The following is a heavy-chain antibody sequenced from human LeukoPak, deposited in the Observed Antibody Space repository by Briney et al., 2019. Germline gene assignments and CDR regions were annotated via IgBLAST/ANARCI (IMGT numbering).Heavy chain of an antibody. CDR1: GGSFSGYF. V-gene: IGHV4-34*01. J-gene: IGHJ4*02. Sequence: PSETLSLTCAVYGGSFSGYFWSWIRQPPGKGLEWIGEISHSGSTNYNPSLKSRVSTSVDTSKNQFSLKLSSVTAADTAVYYCARGSPGPRLNVWGQGTLVTVSS. CDR2: ISHSGST. D-gene: IGHD1-1*01. CDR3: ARGSPGPRLNV.